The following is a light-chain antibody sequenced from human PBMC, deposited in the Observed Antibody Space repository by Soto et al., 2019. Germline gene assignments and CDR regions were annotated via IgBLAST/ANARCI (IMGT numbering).Light chain of an antibody. J-gene: IGLJ3*02. V-gene: IGLV2-8*01. CDR1: SSDVGAYNY. CDR3: FSFASSNTWV. CDR2: EVT. Sequence: QSVLTQPPSASGSPGQSVTISCTGTSSDVGAYNYVSWYQQHAGKAPKLVIYEVTKRPSGVPDRFSGSKSANTASLTVSGLQAEDEADYYCFSFASSNTWVFGGGTQLTVL.